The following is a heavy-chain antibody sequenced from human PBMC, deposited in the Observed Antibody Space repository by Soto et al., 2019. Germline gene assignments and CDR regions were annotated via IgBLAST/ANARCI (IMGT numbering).Heavy chain of an antibody. CDR3: ASAGPYYYYGMDV. J-gene: IGHJ6*02. Sequence: SETLSLTCTVSGGSISSGDYYWSWIRRPPGKGLEWIGYIYYSGSTYYNPSLKSRVTISVDTSKNQFSLKLSSVTAADTAVYYCASAGPYYYYGMDVWGQGTTVTVS. CDR2: IYYSGST. D-gene: IGHD6-13*01. V-gene: IGHV4-30-4*01. CDR1: GGSISSGDYY.